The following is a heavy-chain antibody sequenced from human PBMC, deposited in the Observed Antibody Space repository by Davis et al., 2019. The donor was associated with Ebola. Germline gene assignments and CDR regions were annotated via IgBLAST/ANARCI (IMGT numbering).Heavy chain of an antibody. J-gene: IGHJ1*01. D-gene: IGHD3-22*01. Sequence: SGPTLVKPTQTLTLTCTFSGFSLSTSGVGVGWIRQPPGKPLEWLALLYWDDDKRYSPSLKNRLNITKDTSKNQVVLTMTNMDPVDTATYYCARTRRERDSSDYYHTYFQHWGQGTLVTVSS. V-gene: IGHV2-5*02. CDR3: ARTRRERDSSDYYHTYFQH. CDR1: GFSLSTSGVG. CDR2: LYWDDDK.